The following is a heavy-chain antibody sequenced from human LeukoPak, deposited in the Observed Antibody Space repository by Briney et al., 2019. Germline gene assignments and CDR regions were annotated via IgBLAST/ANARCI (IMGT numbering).Heavy chain of an antibody. J-gene: IGHJ3*02. V-gene: IGHV1-24*01. CDR2: FDPEDGET. CDR1: GYTLTELS. Sequence: ASVKVSCKVSGYTLTELSMHWVRQAPGKGLEWMGGFDPEDGETIYAQKFQGRVTMTEDTSTSTVYMELSSLRSEDTAVYYCARGGGSYYRRSAFDIWGQGTMVTVSS. CDR3: ARGGGSYYRRSAFDI. D-gene: IGHD1-26*01.